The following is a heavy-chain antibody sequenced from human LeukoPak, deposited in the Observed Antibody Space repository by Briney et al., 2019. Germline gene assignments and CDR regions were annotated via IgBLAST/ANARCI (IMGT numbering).Heavy chain of an antibody. V-gene: IGHV1-69*04. Sequence: ASVKVSCKASGGTFSSYAISWVRQAPGQGLEWMGRIIPILGIANYAQKFQGRVTITADKSTSTAYMELSSLRSEDTAVYYCASGWELLRGLFDYWGQGTLVTVSS. CDR3: ASGWELLRGLFDY. J-gene: IGHJ4*02. CDR2: IIPILGIA. D-gene: IGHD1-26*01. CDR1: GGTFSSYA.